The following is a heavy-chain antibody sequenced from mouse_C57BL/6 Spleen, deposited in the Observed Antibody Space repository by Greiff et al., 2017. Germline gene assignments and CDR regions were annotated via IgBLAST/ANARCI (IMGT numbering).Heavy chain of an antibody. V-gene: IGHV1-54*01. CDR3: ARAAQLYGCAMDY. CDR1: GYAFTNYL. Sequence: QVTLQVSGAELVRPGTSVKVSCKASGYAFTNYLIEWVKQRPGQGLEWIGVINPGSGGTNYNEKFKGKATLTADKSSSTAYMQLSSLTSEDSAVYFCARAAQLYGCAMDYWGQGTSVTVSS. J-gene: IGHJ4*01. CDR2: INPGSGGT. D-gene: IGHD3-3*01.